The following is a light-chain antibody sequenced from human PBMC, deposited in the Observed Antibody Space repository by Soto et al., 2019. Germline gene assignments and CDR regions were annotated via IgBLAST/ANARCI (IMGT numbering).Light chain of an antibody. CDR3: SRYPRISTYV. CDR2: DVT. CDR1: SSDVGGYNF. J-gene: IGLJ1*01. V-gene: IGLV2-14*01. Sequence: QSALTQPASLSGSPGQSITISCSGTSSDVGGYNFVSWYQQHPDKAPKLMIYDVTNRPSGVSNRFSGSKSGNTASLTISGLQAEDDADYYCSRYPRISTYVFGTGTKVAVL.